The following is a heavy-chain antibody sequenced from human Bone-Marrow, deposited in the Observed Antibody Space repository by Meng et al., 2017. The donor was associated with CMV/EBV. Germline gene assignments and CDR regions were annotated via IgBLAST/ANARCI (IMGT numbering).Heavy chain of an antibody. CDR2: TYYRSKWYN. CDR1: GDTVSSNSAT. CDR3: ARGLRGAVDY. V-gene: IGHV6-1*01. Sequence: SETLSLTCAISGDTVSSNSATWNWIRQSPSRGLEWLGRTYYRSKWYNDDAVSVKSRITINPDTSKNQFSLQLNSVTPDDTGVYYCARGLRGAVDYWGQGTLVTVSS. D-gene: IGHD3-3*01. J-gene: IGHJ4*02.